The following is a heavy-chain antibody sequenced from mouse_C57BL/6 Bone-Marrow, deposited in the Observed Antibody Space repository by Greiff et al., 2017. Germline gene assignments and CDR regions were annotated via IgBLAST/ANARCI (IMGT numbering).Heavy chain of an antibody. CDR3: ARHGANWDYAMDY. J-gene: IGHJ4*01. Sequence: VKLMESGPGLVAPSQSLSITCTVSGFSLTSYGVHWVRQPPGKGLEWLVVIWSDGSTTYNSALKSRLSISKDNSKSQVFLKMNSLQTDDTAMYYCARHGANWDYAMDYWGQGTSVTVSS. D-gene: IGHD4-1*01. CDR1: GFSLTSYG. V-gene: IGHV2-6-1*01. CDR2: IWSDGST.